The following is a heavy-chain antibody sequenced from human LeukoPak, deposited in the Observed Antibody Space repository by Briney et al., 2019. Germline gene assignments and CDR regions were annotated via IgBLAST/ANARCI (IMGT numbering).Heavy chain of an antibody. Sequence: SETLSLTCTVSGGSISSSSYYWGWIRQPPGKGLDWIGSMYSSGSTYYNPSLKSRVTIAVDTSKSQFSLKLSSVTAADTDVYYCARSGSGYLRYYFDYWGQGTLVTVSS. CDR2: MYSSGST. J-gene: IGHJ4*02. CDR1: GGSISSSSYY. V-gene: IGHV4-39*07. CDR3: ARSGSGYLRYYFDY. D-gene: IGHD5-12*01.